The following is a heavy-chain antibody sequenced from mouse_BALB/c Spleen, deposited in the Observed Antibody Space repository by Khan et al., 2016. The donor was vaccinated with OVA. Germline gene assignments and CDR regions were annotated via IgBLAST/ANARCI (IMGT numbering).Heavy chain of an antibody. CDR2: INTYTGEP. V-gene: IGHV9-1*02. CDR1: AYTFTNYG. J-gene: IGHJ1*01. Sequence: QIQLVQSGPELKKPGETVKISCKVSAYTFTNYGMNWVKQAPGKGLKWMGWINTYTGEPTYTDDFKGRFAFSLETSASTAYLQINNLKNEDMATXFCARGASYWYFDVWGAGTTVTVSS. CDR3: ARGASYWYFDV.